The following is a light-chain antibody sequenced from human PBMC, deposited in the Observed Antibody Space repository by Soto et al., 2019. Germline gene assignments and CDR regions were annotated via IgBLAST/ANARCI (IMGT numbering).Light chain of an antibody. CDR2: EVT. CDR3: FSYAGDSVYV. Sequence: LTQPPSMSGSPRQSITISCTGTNSDVGSYNLVSLFQHLPSKAPKLVIYEVTKRPSGVSDRFSGSKSGNTASLTISGLQAEDQADYSCFSYAGDSVYVFGTGTKVTVL. CDR1: NSDVGSYNL. V-gene: IGLV2-23*02. J-gene: IGLJ1*01.